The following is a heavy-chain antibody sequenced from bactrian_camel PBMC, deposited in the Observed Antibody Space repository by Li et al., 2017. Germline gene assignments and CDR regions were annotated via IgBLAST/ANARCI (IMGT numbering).Heavy chain of an antibody. J-gene: IGHJ4*01. D-gene: IGHD6*01. CDR3: TRDGSGWYLDY. Sequence: VQLVESGGGLVQPGGSLRLSCAASGFTFSNYHMSWVRQAPGKGLEWVSTINHSGGTTYYPDSVKGRFTISRDNAKNTLYLQMNSLKPEDTAVYFCTRDGSGWYLDYWGQGTQVTVS. CDR1: GFTFSNYH. CDR2: INHSGGTT. V-gene: IGHV3S40*01.